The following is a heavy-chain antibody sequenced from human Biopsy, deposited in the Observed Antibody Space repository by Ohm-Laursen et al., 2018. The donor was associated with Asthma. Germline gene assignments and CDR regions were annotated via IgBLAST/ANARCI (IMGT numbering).Heavy chain of an antibody. CDR3: ARTYYDFLTGQVNDAFGI. V-gene: IGHV1-3*01. D-gene: IGHD3-9*01. J-gene: IGHJ3*02. CDR2: INAGNGNT. CDR1: GYTFINYA. Sequence: GASVKVSCKASGYTFINYAIHWVRQAPGQRLEWMGWINAGNGNTKYSQKFRGRVTITRDTSASTAYMDLSSLRSEDTAVYYCARTYYDFLTGQVNDAFGIWGQGTVVTVSS.